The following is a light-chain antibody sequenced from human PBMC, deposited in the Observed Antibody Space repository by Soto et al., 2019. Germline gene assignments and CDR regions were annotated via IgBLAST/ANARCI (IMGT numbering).Light chain of an antibody. J-gene: IGKJ2*01. CDR1: QSVGSSF. Sequence: EIVLTQSPGTLSLSPGERATLPCRASQSVGSSFLAWYQQKPGQAPRLLIYGTSGRATGIPDRFSGSGSGTDFSLTISRLEPEDFAVYYCQQYGSSPPYTFGRGTKLEI. V-gene: IGKV3-20*01. CDR2: GTS. CDR3: QQYGSSPPYT.